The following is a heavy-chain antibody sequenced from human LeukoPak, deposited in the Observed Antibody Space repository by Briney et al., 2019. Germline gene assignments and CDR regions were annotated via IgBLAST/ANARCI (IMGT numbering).Heavy chain of an antibody. V-gene: IGHV4-34*01. Sequence: SETLSPTCAVYGGSFSGYYCSWIRHPPEDVLGWIGEINHSGSTNYHPSLKSRVTISVATSKNQFSLKLSSVTAADTAVYYCARGLTTVTTYWFDPWGQGTLVTVSS. CDR3: ARGLTTVTTYWFDP. J-gene: IGHJ5*02. D-gene: IGHD4-17*01. CDR1: GGSFSGYY. CDR2: INHSGST.